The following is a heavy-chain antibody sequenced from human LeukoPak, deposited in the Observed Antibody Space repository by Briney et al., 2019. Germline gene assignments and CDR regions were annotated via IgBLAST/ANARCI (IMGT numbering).Heavy chain of an antibody. CDR2: ISYSGFT. J-gene: IGHJ4*02. Sequence: KPSETLSLTCTVSGGPISSYQWSWIRQPPGKGLEWIGYISYSGFTNYNPSLKSRVTISLDTSKNQFSLKLTSVTAADTAVYYCAGHHPRNTVDFWGQGTLVTVSS. CDR1: GGPISSYQ. D-gene: IGHD2-8*02. CDR3: AGHHPRNTVDF. V-gene: IGHV4-59*08.